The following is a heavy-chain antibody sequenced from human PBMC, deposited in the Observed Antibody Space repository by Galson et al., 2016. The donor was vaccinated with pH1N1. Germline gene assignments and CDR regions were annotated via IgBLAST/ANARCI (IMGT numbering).Heavy chain of an antibody. CDR3: ARSSDVTAYYGLDV. CDR1: GFSFSSYA. V-gene: IGHV3-23*01. D-gene: IGHD6-6*01. Sequence: SLRLSCAASGFSFSSYAMTWVRQATGKGLEWVASINDGGGDTYYADSVQGRFTISRDNSKNTVSLQMNSLRAEDTAVFYCARSSDVTAYYGLDVWGQGATVSVSS. CDR2: INDGGGDT. J-gene: IGHJ6*02.